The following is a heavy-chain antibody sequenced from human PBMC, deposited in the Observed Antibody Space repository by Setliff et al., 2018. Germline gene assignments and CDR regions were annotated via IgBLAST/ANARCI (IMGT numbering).Heavy chain of an antibody. J-gene: IGHJ4*02. CDR3: ARINFYVSSGYYYAPEL. Sequence: ASVKVSCKSSGFTFTDYGITWVRQVPGQGLEWMGWINNYNFNTQYAQKFQGRVTVTTDTSTTTAYMELRSLRADDTAVYYCARINFYVSSGYYYAPELWGPGTLVTVSS. CDR2: INNYNFNT. D-gene: IGHD3-22*01. V-gene: IGHV1-18*01. CDR1: GFTFTDYG.